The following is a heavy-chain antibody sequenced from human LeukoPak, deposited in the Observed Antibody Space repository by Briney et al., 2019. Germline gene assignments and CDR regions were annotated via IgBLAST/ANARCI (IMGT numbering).Heavy chain of an antibody. V-gene: IGHV3-7*03. CDR3: ARGTGYSSNWYYFDY. CDR2: IKQDGSEK. Sequence: PGGSLRLSRAASGFTFSSYWMSWVRQAPGKGLEWVANIKQDGSEKYYVDSVKGRFTISRDNAKNSLYLQMNSLRAEDTAVYYCARGTGYSSNWYYFDYWGQGTLVTVSS. D-gene: IGHD6-13*01. J-gene: IGHJ4*02. CDR1: GFTFSSYW.